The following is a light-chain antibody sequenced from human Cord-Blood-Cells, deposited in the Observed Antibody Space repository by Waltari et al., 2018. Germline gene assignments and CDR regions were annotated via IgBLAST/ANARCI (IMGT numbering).Light chain of an antibody. CDR1: NIGSKS. CDR3: QVWDSSSDSYV. V-gene: IGLV3-21*03. Sequence: SYVLTQPPSVSVAPGKTAWITCGGNNIGSKSVHWYQQKPGQAPVLVVYDDSYRPSGIPERFSGSNSGNTATLTISRVEAGDEADYYCQVWDSSSDSYVFGTGTKVTVL. J-gene: IGLJ1*01. CDR2: DDS.